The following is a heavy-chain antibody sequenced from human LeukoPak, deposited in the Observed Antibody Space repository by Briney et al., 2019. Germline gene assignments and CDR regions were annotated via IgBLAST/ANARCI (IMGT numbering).Heavy chain of an antibody. CDR2: IYYSGST. V-gene: IGHV4-30-4*08. CDR3: GRDNSGIMITFEGVIVDPTRFDT. J-gene: IGHJ5*02. D-gene: IGHD3-16*02. Sequence: PSETLSLTCTVSGGSISSGDYYWSWIRQPPGKGLEWIGYIYYSGSTYYNPSLKSRVTISVDTSKNQFSLKLSSVTAADTAVYYCGRDNSGIMITFEGVIVDPTRFDTWGQGTLVTVSS. CDR1: GGSISSGDYY.